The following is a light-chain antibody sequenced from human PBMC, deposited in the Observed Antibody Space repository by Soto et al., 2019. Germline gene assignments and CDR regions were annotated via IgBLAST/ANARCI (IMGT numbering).Light chain of an antibody. Sequence: EIVLTQSPATLSLSPGERATLSCRASQSVSSYLAWYQQKPGQAPRLLIYDASNRATGIPARFSSSGSGTDFTLTSSSLEPEDFAVYYCQQRSNWYTVGQGTKLEI. J-gene: IGKJ2*01. CDR2: DAS. CDR3: QQRSNWYT. CDR1: QSVSSY. V-gene: IGKV3-11*01.